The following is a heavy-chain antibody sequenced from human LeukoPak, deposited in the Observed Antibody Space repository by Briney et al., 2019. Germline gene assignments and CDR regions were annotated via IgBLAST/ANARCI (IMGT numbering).Heavy chain of an antibody. V-gene: IGHV1-18*01. CDR3: ARDRKGAATSPPDY. CDR1: GYTFTSYG. Sequence: ASVKVSCKASGYTFTSYGISWVRQAPGQGLEWMGWISAYNGNTNYAQKLQGRVTMTTDTSTSTAYMELRSLRSDDTAVYYCARDRKGAATSPPDYWGQGTLVTVSS. J-gene: IGHJ4*02. CDR2: ISAYNGNT. D-gene: IGHD2-15*01.